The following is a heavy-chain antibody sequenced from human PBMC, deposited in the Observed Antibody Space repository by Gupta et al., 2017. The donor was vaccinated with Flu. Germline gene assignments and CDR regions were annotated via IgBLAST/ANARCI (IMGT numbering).Heavy chain of an antibody. Sequence: WIRQSAGKGLEWIGRIYITGSVEYNPSLKGRVTIAIDTSKNHFSLKLNSVTAADTAVYYCARMGRDCSGGACYDIMAFDIWGHGTMVTVS. J-gene: IGHJ3*02. V-gene: IGHV4-4*07. CDR2: IYITGSV. CDR3: ARMGRDCSGGACYDIMAFDI. D-gene: IGHD2-15*01.